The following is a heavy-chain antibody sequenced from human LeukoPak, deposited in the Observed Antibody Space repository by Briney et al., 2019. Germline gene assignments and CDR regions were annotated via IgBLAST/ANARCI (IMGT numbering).Heavy chain of an antibody. V-gene: IGHV1-8*02. Sequence: ASVKVSCKASGCTFTSYDINWVRQATGQGLEWMGWMNTNSGNTGYAQTLQGRVTMTRNTSISTAYMELSNLRSEDTAVYYCARGKTIAAAGGYWFDPWGQGTRVIVSS. CDR2: MNTNSGNT. J-gene: IGHJ5*02. CDR1: GCTFTSYD. CDR3: ARGKTIAAAGGYWFDP. D-gene: IGHD6-13*01.